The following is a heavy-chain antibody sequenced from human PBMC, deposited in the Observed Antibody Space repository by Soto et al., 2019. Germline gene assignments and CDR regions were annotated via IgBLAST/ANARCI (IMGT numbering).Heavy chain of an antibody. D-gene: IGHD3-22*01. CDR2: ISYDGSNK. Sequence: GGSLRLSCAASGFTFSSYAMHWVRQAPGKGLEWVAVISYDGSNKYYADSVKGRFTISRDNSKNTLYLQMNSLRAEDTAVYYCARVEWDYYDSSGYYYYYGMDVWGQGTTVTVSS. CDR1: GFTFSSYA. V-gene: IGHV3-30*04. J-gene: IGHJ6*02. CDR3: ARVEWDYYDSSGYYYYYGMDV.